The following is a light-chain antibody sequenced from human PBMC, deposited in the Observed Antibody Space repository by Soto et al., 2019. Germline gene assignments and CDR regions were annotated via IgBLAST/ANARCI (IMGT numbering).Light chain of an antibody. CDR3: QQHGSSPIT. CDR1: QSISSW. Sequence: IQMTQYTYTLSASVGDRVTITCRASQSISSWLAWYQQKPGKAPKLLIYDASSLESGVPSRFSGSGSGTDFTLTISRLEPEDFAVYYCQQHGSSPITFGQGTRLEIK. J-gene: IGKJ5*01. CDR2: DAS. V-gene: IGKV1-5*01.